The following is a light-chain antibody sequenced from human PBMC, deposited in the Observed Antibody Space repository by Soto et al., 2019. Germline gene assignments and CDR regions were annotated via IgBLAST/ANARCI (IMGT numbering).Light chain of an antibody. V-gene: IGLV1-51*01. CDR2: DNY. CDR3: GTWGGSLSIGVV. CDR1: SSNIGNNY. J-gene: IGLJ2*01. Sequence: QSGLTQPPSVSAAPGQKVIISCSGTSSNIGNNYVSSYQHVPGTAPKLLIYDNYKRPSEIPDRFSGSKSGTSATLYITGLQSGDEADYYCGTWGGSLSIGVVFGGGTKLTV.